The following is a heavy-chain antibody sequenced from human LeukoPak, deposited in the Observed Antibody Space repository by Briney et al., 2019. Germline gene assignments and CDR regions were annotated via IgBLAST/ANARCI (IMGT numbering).Heavy chain of an antibody. Sequence: SETLSLTCTVSGGSISSYYWSWIRQPPGKGLEWIGYIYYSGSTNYNPSLKSRVTISVDTSKNQFSLKLSSVTAADTAVYYCARSVAGLYSFDYWGQGTLVPVSP. CDR3: ARSVAGLYSFDY. CDR1: GGSISSYY. D-gene: IGHD6-19*01. CDR2: IYYSGST. V-gene: IGHV4-59*01. J-gene: IGHJ4*02.